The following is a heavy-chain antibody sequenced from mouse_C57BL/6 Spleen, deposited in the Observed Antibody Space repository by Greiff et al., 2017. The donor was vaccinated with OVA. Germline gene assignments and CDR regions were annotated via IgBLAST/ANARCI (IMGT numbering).Heavy chain of an antibody. V-gene: IGHV1-66*01. CDR2: IYPGSGNT. J-gene: IGHJ2*01. CDR1: GYSFTSYY. Sequence: QVHVKQSGPELVKPGASVKISCKASGYSFTSYYIHWVKQRPGQGLEWIGWIYPGSGNTKYNEKFKGKATLTADTSSSTAYMQLSSLTSEDSAVYYCAREDGGYFDYWGQGTTLTVSS. CDR3: AREDGGYFDY. D-gene: IGHD2-3*01.